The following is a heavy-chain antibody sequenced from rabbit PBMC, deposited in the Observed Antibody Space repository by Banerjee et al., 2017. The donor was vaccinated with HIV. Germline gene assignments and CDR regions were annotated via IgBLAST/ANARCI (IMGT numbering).Heavy chain of an antibody. CDR1: GFTISSSYW. CDR3: ARGNDYAGGAYAT. V-gene: IGHV1S45*01. Sequence: QEQLEESGGDLVKPEGSLTLTCTASGFTISSSYWICWVRQAPGKGLEWIGCIKTTSGSTYYATWAKGRFTISKTSSTTVTLQMTSLTAADTATYFCARGNDYAGGAYATWGQGTLVTVS. CDR2: IKTTSGST. D-gene: IGHD4-2*01. J-gene: IGHJ2*01.